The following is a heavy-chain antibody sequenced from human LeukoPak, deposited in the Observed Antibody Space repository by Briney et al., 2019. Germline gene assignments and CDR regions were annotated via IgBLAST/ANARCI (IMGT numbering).Heavy chain of an antibody. CDR3: ARDSVGSNHFDY. CDR1: GGSFSGHY. V-gene: IGHV4-30-4*08. J-gene: IGHJ4*02. D-gene: IGHD4-23*01. CDR2: IYYSGST. Sequence: PSETLSLACAVYGGSFSGHYWSWIRQPPGKGLEWIGYIYYSGSTYYNPSLKSRVTISVDTSKNQFSLKLSSVTAADTAVYYCARDSVGSNHFDYWGQGTLVTVSS.